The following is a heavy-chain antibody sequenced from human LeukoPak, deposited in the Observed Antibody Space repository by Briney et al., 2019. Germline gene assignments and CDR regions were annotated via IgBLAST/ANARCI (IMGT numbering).Heavy chain of an antibody. Sequence: PGGSLRLSCAASGFTFSSYWMHWVRQAPGKGLVWVSRINSDGGSTSYADSAKGRFTISRDNAKNTLYLQMNSLRAEDTAVYYCATRCTNGVCPFDYWGQGTLVTVSS. CDR3: ATRCTNGVCPFDY. CDR2: INSDGGST. CDR1: GFTFSSYW. V-gene: IGHV3-74*01. J-gene: IGHJ4*02. D-gene: IGHD2-8*01.